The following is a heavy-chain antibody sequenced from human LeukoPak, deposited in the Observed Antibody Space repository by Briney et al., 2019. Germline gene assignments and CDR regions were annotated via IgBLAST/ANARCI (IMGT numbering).Heavy chain of an antibody. CDR3: AREALEGDAFDI. CDR1: GGSISSYY. J-gene: IGHJ3*02. CDR2: IYTSGST. Sequence: SETLSLTSTVSGGSISSYYWSWIRQPAGKGLEWIGRIYTSGSTNYNPSLKSRVTMSVDTSKNQFSLKLSSVTAADTAVYYCAREALEGDAFDIWGQGTMVTVSS. D-gene: IGHD3-16*02. V-gene: IGHV4-4*07.